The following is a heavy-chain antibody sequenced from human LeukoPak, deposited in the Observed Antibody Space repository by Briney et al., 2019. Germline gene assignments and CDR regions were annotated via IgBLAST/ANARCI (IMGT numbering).Heavy chain of an antibody. V-gene: IGHV4-30-2*01. CDR2: IYHSGST. CDR3: ASSSYWYYVGDV. D-gene: IGHD2-8*02. CDR1: GGSISSGGYS. Sequence: SETLSLTCAVSGGSISSGGYSWSWIRQPPGKGLEWIGYIYHSGSTYYNPSLKSRVTISVDRSKNQFSLKLSSVTAADTAVYYCASSSYWYYVGDVWGQGTTVTVSS. J-gene: IGHJ6*02.